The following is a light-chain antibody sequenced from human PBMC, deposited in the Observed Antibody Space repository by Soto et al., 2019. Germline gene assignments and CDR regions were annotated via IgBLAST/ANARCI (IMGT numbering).Light chain of an antibody. CDR1: QSVSRN. CDR2: DAS. Sequence: EVVMTQSPSTLSVSPGERATLSCRASQSVSRNLAWYQQKPGQAPRLLIYDASTRATGTPARFSGSGSGTKFTLSISSLQSEDFAVYYCQQYNNWPITFGQGTRLAIK. V-gene: IGKV3D-15*01. J-gene: IGKJ5*01. CDR3: QQYNNWPIT.